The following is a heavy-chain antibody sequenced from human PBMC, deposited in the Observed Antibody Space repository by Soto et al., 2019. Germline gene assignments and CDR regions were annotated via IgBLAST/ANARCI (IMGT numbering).Heavy chain of an antibody. CDR3: AKGITAFLGGTWFDP. D-gene: IGHD3-3*02. CDR1: GFTFSSYA. J-gene: IGHJ5*02. V-gene: IGHV3-23*01. Sequence: EVQLLESGGGLVQPGGSLRLSCAASGFTFSSYAMSWVRQAPGKGLEWVSGISGSDGSTYYADSVKGRFTLSRDTSKNTLYLQMNSLTADDTAVYYCAKGITAFLGGTWFDPWGQGTLVTVSS. CDR2: ISGSDGST.